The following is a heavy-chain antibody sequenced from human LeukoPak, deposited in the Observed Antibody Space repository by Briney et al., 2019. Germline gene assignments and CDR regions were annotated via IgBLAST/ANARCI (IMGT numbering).Heavy chain of an antibody. J-gene: IGHJ4*02. V-gene: IGHV3-48*02. CDR2: ISSSSSTI. CDR3: AVGYCSSTSCLPFDY. CDR1: GFTFSSYS. D-gene: IGHD2-2*01. Sequence: GGSLRLSCAASGFTFSSYSMNWVRQAPGKGLEWVSYISSSSSTIYYADSVKGRFTISRDNAKNSLYLQMNSLRDEDTAVYYCAVGYCSSTSCLPFDYWGQGTLVTVSS.